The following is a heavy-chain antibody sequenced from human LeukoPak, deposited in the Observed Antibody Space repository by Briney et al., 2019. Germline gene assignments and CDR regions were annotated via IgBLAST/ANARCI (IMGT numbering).Heavy chain of an antibody. D-gene: IGHD3-10*01. J-gene: IGHJ4*02. Sequence: ASVKVSCQASGYTFTGYYMHWVRQAPGQGLEWMGWINPNSGGTNYAQKFQGRVTMTRDKSISTADMELSRLISDDTAVYYCARVLTVRGVIPDYCGQGTLVTVSS. CDR3: ARVLTVRGVIPDY. V-gene: IGHV1-2*02. CDR2: INPNSGGT. CDR1: GYTFTGYY.